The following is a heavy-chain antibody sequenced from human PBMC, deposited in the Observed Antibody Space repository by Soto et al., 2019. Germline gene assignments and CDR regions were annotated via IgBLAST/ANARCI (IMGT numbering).Heavy chain of an antibody. CDR2: ISYDGSNK. J-gene: IGHJ4*02. CDR3: ARDSLIAAAVVESDFDY. D-gene: IGHD6-13*01. V-gene: IGHV3-30-3*01. CDR1: VFTFSSYA. Sequence: GWSRRLSCAASVFTFSSYAMHWVRQAPGKGLEWVAVISYDGSNKYYADSVKGRFTISRDNSKNTLYLQMNSLRAEDTAVYYCARDSLIAAAVVESDFDYWGQGTLVTVSS.